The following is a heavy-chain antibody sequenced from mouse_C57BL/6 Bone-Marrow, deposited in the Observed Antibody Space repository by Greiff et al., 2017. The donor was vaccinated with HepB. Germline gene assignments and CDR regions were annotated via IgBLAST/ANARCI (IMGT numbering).Heavy chain of an antibody. D-gene: IGHD1-1*01. CDR3: ARGGYYYGSSWYFDV. V-gene: IGHV1-47*01. CDR1: GYTFTTYP. CDR2: FHPYNDDT. J-gene: IGHJ1*03. Sequence: QVQLKESGAELVKPGASVKMSCKASGYTFTTYPIEWMKQNHGKSLEWIGNFHPYNDDTKYNEKFKGKATLTVEKSSSTVYLELSRLTSDDSAVYYCARGGYYYGSSWYFDVWGTGTTVTVSS.